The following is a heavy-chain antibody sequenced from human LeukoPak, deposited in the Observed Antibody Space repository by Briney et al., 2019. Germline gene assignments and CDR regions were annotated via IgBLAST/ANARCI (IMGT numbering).Heavy chain of an antibody. V-gene: IGHV5-51*01. CDR1: GYSFTSYW. D-gene: IGHD6-6*01. CDR3: ALLGSSSSGGTYFDY. Sequence: GESLKISCKGSGYSFTSYWIGWVRQMPGKGLEWMGIIYPGDSDTRYSPSFQGQVTISADKSISTAYLQWSSLKASDTAMCYCALLGSSSSGGTYFDYWGQGTLVTVSS. CDR2: IYPGDSDT. J-gene: IGHJ4*02.